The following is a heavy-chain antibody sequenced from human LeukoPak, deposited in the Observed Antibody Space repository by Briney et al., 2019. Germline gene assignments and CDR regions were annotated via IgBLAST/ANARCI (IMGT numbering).Heavy chain of an antibody. J-gene: IGHJ5*02. V-gene: IGHV4-59*08. CDR3: ARHLQMYSDRRYWFDP. D-gene: IGHD4-17*01. CDR1: GGSINNYY. Sequence: SQTLCLSCTVSGGSINNYYWSWIRQPPGKGLEWIGYIYYGGSTNYNPSLKGRVTISVDTSKNQLSLKVSSVTATDTAVYYCARHLQMYSDRRYWFDPWGQGILVTVSS. CDR2: IYYGGST.